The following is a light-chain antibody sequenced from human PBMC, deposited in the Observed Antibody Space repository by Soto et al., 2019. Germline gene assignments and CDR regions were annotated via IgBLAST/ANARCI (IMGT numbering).Light chain of an antibody. CDR3: TSYTSFSTVI. CDR2: EVS. J-gene: IGLJ2*01. Sequence: QSALTQPASVSGSPGQSITISCTGTSSDVGDYNYVSWYQQHPGKAPKLMIYEVSNRPSGVSNRFSGSKSGNTASLTISGLQAEDEADYYCTSYTSFSTVIIGGGTKVTVL. CDR1: SSDVGDYNY. V-gene: IGLV2-14*01.